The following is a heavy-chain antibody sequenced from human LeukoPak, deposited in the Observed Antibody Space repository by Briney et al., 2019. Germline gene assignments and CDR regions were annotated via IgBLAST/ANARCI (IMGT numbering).Heavy chain of an antibody. V-gene: IGHV3-7*01. D-gene: IGHD5-24*01. Sequence: GSLRLSCAASGFTFSTYRMTWVRQAPGKGLEWVANINQDGNEKYYVDSVKGRFTISRDNAKNSLYLQMNSLRAEDTAIYYCAGDERWLQYYWGQGSLVTVSS. CDR2: INQDGNEK. CDR1: GFTFSTYR. CDR3: AGDERWLQYY. J-gene: IGHJ4*02.